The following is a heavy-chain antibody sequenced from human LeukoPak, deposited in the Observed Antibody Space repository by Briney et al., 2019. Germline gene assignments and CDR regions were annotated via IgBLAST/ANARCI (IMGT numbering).Heavy chain of an antibody. CDR2: IRYDGSNK. CDR3: AGTYYDILTGPQNWLDP. D-gene: IGHD3-9*01. J-gene: IGHJ5*02. CDR1: GFTFSSYG. V-gene: IGHV3-30*02. Sequence: PGKSLRLSCAASGFTFSSYGMHWVRQAPGKGLEWVAFIRYDGSNKYYADSVKGRFTMSRDNSKNTLYLQMNSLRAEDTGMYYCAGTYYDILTGPQNWLDPWGQGTLVTVSS.